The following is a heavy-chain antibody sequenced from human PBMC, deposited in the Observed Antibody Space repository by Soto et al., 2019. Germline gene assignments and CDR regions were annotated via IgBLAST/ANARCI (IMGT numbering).Heavy chain of an antibody. CDR3: ATRSTTQDVFEV. Sequence: SETLSLTCAVSGGSISTSVWWTWARQPPGKGLEWIGEIFHSRSINYNPSLQNRVTISADSSQSQFSLKLTSLTAADTALYYCATRSTTQDVFEVWGQGTMVTVSS. D-gene: IGHD1-26*01. V-gene: IGHV4-4*02. J-gene: IGHJ3*01. CDR2: IFHSRSI. CDR1: GGSISTSVW.